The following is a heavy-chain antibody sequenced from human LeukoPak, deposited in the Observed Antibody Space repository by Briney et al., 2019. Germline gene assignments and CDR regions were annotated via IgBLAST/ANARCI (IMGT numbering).Heavy chain of an antibody. CDR3: AKQLGYCSDGSCYFPY. J-gene: IGHJ4*02. CDR1: GGSISCGDYY. CDR2: IFYSGNT. D-gene: IGHD2-15*01. V-gene: IGHV4-30-4*01. Sequence: SETLSLTCTVSGGSISCGDYYWSWIRQPPGKGLKWIGYIFYSGNTYYNPSLKSRVPISVDTSKNRFSLKLSSVTAVDTAVYYCAKQLGYCSDGSCYFPYWGQGTLVTVSS.